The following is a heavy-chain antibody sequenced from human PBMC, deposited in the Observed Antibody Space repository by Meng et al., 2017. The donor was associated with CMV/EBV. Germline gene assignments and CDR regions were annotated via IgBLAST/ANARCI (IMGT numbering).Heavy chain of an antibody. CDR3: ATERYSSSWAFDY. V-gene: IGHV1-69*05. J-gene: IGHJ4*02. CDR2: INPIFGTA. CDR1: GGTFSSYA. D-gene: IGHD6-13*01. Sequence: SVKVSCKASGGTFSSYAISWVRQAPGQGLEWMGGINPIFGTANYAQKFQGRVTITTDKSTSTAYMELSSLRSEDTAVYYFATERYSSSWAFDYWGQGTLVTVSS.